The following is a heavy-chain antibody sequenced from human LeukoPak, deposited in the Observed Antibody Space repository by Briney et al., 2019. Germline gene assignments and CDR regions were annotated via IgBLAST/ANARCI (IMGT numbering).Heavy chain of an antibody. CDR3: ARGQGPWFDP. J-gene: IGHJ5*02. Sequence: PSETLSLTCAVYGGSFSGYYWSWIRQPPGKGLERIGEINHSGSTNYNPSLKSRVTISVDTSKNQFSLKLSSVTAADTAVYYCARGQGPWFDPWGQGTLVTVSS. CDR2: INHSGST. V-gene: IGHV4-34*01. CDR1: GGSFSGYY.